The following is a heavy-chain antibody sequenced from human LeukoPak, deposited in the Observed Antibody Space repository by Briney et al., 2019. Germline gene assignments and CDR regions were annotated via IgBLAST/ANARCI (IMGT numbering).Heavy chain of an antibody. CDR2: LSAYNGNT. Sequence: ASVKVSCKASGYTFTSYGISWVRQAPGQGLECMGWLSAYNGNTNYAQKLQGRVTMTTDTSTSTAYMELRSLRSDDTAVYYCARVTVDYDILTGYPPDYWGQGTLVTVSS. CDR3: ARVTVDYDILTGYPPDY. CDR1: GYTFTSYG. V-gene: IGHV1-18*01. D-gene: IGHD3-9*01. J-gene: IGHJ4*02.